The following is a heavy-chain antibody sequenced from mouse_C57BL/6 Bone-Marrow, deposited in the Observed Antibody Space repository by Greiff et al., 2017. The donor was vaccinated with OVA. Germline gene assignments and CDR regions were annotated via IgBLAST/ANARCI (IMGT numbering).Heavy chain of an antibody. V-gene: IGHV5-9*01. J-gene: IGHJ3*01. Sequence: DVMLVESGGGLVKPGGSLKLSCAASGFTFSSYTMSWVRQTPEKRLEWVATISGGGGNTYYPDSVKGRFTISRDNAKNTLYLQMSSLRSEDTALYYCAREGYYDYARFAYWGQGTLVTVSA. CDR3: AREGYYDYARFAY. CDR2: ISGGGGNT. D-gene: IGHD2-4*01. CDR1: GFTFSSYT.